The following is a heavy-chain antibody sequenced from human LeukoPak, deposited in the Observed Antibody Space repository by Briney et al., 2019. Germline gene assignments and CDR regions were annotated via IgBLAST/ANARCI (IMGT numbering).Heavy chain of an antibody. CDR2: ISGSGGST. CDR3: AKGPHYYDSSGYDY. J-gene: IGHJ4*02. Sequence: GSLRLSCAASGFTFSSYAMSWVRQAPGKGLEWVSAISGSGGSTYYADSVKGRFTISRDNSKNTLYLQMNSLRAEDTAVYYCAKGPHYYDSSGYDYWGQGTLVTVSS. D-gene: IGHD3-22*01. V-gene: IGHV3-23*01. CDR1: GFTFSSYA.